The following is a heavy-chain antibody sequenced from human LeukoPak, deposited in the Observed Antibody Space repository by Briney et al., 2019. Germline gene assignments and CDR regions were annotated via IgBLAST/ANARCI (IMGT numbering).Heavy chain of an antibody. CDR2: IYYSGST. CDR3: ARVDYGDYSKDFDY. V-gene: IGHV4-38-2*02. D-gene: IGHD4-17*01. J-gene: IGHJ4*02. Sequence: SETLSLTCTVSGFSISSDYYWGWIRQPPGKGLEWIGSIYYSGSTYYNPSLKSRVTMSVDTSKNQFSLKVNSMTAADTAVYYCARVDYGDYSKDFDYWGQGTLVTVSS. CDR1: GFSISSDYY.